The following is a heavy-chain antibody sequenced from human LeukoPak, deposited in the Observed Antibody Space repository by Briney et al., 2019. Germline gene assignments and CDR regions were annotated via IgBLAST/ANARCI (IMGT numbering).Heavy chain of an antibody. Sequence: GGSLRLSCAASGFTFSSYWMSWVRQAPGKGLEWVSIIYSGGATFYADSVKGRFTISRETSKNTLWLQMSSLRAEDTAVYYCARLHYDVLTGPFDYWGQGTLVTVSS. CDR2: IYSGGAT. D-gene: IGHD3-9*01. CDR3: ARLHYDVLTGPFDY. J-gene: IGHJ4*02. V-gene: IGHV3-66*04. CDR1: GFTFSSYW.